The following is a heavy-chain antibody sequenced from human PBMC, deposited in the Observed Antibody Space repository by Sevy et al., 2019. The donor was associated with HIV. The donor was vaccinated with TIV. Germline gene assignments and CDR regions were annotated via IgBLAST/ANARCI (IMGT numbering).Heavy chain of an antibody. CDR3: ARDVPASGAATLDS. CDR1: GYTFTHFG. Sequence: ASVKVSCTASGYTFTHFGITWVRQAPGQGLEWMGWISAYNGNTYYLQKFQGRVTMTTDTSTSTAYMDLRSLRSDDTAVYYCARDVPASGAATLDSWGQGTLVTVSS. CDR2: ISAYNGNT. D-gene: IGHD6-13*01. V-gene: IGHV1-18*01. J-gene: IGHJ4*02.